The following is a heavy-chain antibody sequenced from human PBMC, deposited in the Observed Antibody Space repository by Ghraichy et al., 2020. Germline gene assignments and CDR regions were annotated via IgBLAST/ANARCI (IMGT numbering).Heavy chain of an antibody. CDR1: GLIFGSYW. CDR2: INQDGRER. Sequence: GGSLRLSCAGSGLIFGSYWMTWVRQAPGKGLEWVANINQDGRERYYVGSVKGRFTISRDNAKNSLYLQMNSLGAEDTAVYYCSSGDTFDIWGQGIMVAVSS. CDR3: SSGDTFDI. V-gene: IGHV3-7*03. J-gene: IGHJ3*02. D-gene: IGHD3-10*01.